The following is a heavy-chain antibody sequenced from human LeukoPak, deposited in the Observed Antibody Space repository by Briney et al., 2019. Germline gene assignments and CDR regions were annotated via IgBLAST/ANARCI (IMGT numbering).Heavy chain of an antibody. CDR3: ARDITIFGVVTYDAFDI. V-gene: IGHV4-34*01. Sequence: SETLSLTCAVYGGSFSGYYWSWIRQPPGKGLEWIGEINHSGSANYNPSLKSRVTISVDTSKNQFSLKLSSVTAADTVVYYCARDITIFGVVTYDAFDIWGQGTMVTVSS. CDR1: GGSFSGYY. J-gene: IGHJ3*02. CDR2: INHSGSA. D-gene: IGHD3-3*01.